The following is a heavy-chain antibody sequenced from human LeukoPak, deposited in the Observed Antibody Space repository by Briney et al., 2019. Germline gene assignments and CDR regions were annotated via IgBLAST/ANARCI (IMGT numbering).Heavy chain of an antibody. CDR2: IYAGDSAT. Sequence: AGESLTISCKGSGYRFTSYSIGWVRQMPGKGLEWMAIIYAGDSATRYSPSFQGPLTISADKSISTAYLQWSSQKASDTAMYYCAKPHIASYGSSPFDYWGQGTLVTVSS. CDR3: AKPHIASYGSSPFDY. V-gene: IGHV5-51*01. D-gene: IGHD5-18*01. J-gene: IGHJ4*02. CDR1: GYRFTSYS.